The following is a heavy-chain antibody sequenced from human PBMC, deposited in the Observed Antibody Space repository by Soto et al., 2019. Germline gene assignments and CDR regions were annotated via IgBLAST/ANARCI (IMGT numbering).Heavy chain of an antibody. J-gene: IGHJ5*02. D-gene: IGHD3-3*02. CDR3: ARAVGPHLDNWFDP. CDR2: ISYDGSNK. CDR1: GFTFSSYA. Sequence: GGSLRLSCAASGFTFSSYAMHWVRQAPGKGLEWVAVISYDGSNKYYADSVKGRFTISRDNSKNTLYLQMNSLRAEDTAVYYCARAVGPHLDNWFDPWGQGTLVTVSS. V-gene: IGHV3-30-3*01.